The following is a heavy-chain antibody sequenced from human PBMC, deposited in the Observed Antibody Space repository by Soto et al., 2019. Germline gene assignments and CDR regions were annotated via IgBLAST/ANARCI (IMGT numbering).Heavy chain of an antibody. CDR3: AIVVSYILTGYYFAY. V-gene: IGHV4-4*07. J-gene: IGHJ4*02. CDR1: GGSISSYY. D-gene: IGHD3-9*01. CDR2: IYTSGST. Sequence: SETLSLTCTVSGGSISSYYWSWIRQPAGKGLEWIGRIYTSGSTNYNPSLKSRVTMSVDTSKNQFSPKLSSVTAADTAVYYCAIVVSYILTGYYFAYWGQRTLVTVSS.